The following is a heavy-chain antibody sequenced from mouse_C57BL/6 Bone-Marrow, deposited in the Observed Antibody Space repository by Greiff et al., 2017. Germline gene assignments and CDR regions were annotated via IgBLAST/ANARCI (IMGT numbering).Heavy chain of an antibody. CDR3: SIDYDYWAWFAY. V-gene: IGHV1-64*01. Sequence: VQLQQPGAELVKPGASVKLSCKASGYTFTSYWMHWVKQRPGQGLEWIGMIHPNGGSTNYNEKFKSKATLTVDKSSSTAYMQLSSLTSEYSAVYYCSIDYDYWAWFAYWGQGTLVTVSA. CDR1: GYTFTSYW. CDR2: IHPNGGST. D-gene: IGHD2-4*01. J-gene: IGHJ3*01.